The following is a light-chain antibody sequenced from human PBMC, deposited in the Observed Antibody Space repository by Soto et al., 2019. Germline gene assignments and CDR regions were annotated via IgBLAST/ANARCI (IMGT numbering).Light chain of an antibody. CDR1: QSVSSSY. CDR2: GAS. CDR3: QQYGSPLWT. J-gene: IGKJ1*01. V-gene: IGKV3-20*01. Sequence: EIVLTQSPCTLSLYPGERATLSCRASQSVSSSYLAWYQQKPGQAPRLLIYGASSRATGIPDRFSGSGSGTDFTLTISRLEPEDFAVYYCQQYGSPLWTFGQGTKVDI.